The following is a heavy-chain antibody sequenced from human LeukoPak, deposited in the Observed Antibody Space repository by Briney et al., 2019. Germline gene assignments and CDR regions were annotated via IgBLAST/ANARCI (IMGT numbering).Heavy chain of an antibody. CDR2: INPNSGGT. Sequence: ASVKVSCKASGYTFTGYYMHWVRQAPGQGLEWMGWINPNSGGTNYAQKFQGRVTMTSDTSISTAYMELSKLRSDDTAVYYCARLSSDSSDYWGQGTLVTVSS. CDR1: GYTFTGYY. D-gene: IGHD1-26*01. V-gene: IGHV1-2*02. J-gene: IGHJ4*02. CDR3: ARLSSDSSDY.